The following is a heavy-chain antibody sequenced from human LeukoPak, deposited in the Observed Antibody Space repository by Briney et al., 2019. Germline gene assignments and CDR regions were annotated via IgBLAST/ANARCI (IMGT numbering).Heavy chain of an antibody. V-gene: IGHV1-2*06. CDR3: ASTFRTRGYYMDV. CDR1: GGTFSSYA. J-gene: IGHJ6*03. D-gene: IGHD3-10*01. Sequence: GSSVKVSCKASGGTFSSYAISWVRQAPGQGLEWMGRINPNSGGTNYAQKFQGRVTMTRDTSISTAYMELSRLRSDDTAVYYCASTFRTRGYYMDVWGKGTTVTVSS. CDR2: INPNSGGT.